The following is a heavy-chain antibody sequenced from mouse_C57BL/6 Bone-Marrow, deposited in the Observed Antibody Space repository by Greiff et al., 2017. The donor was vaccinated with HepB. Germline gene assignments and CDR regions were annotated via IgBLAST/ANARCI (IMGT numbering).Heavy chain of an antibody. CDR1: GYTFTSYW. Sequence: QVHVKQPGAELVMPGASVKLSCKASGYTFTSYWMHWVKQRPGQGLEWIGEIDPSDSYTNYNQKFKGKSTLTVDKSSSTAYMQLSSLTSEDSAVYYCARAYGNYPSYYYAMDYWGQGTSVTVSS. D-gene: IGHD2-10*02. CDR3: ARAYGNYPSYYYAMDY. V-gene: IGHV1-69*01. CDR2: IDPSDSYT. J-gene: IGHJ4*01.